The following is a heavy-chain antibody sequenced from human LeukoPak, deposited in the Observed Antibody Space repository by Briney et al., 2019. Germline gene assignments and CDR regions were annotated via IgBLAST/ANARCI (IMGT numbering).Heavy chain of an antibody. V-gene: IGHV4-59*01. CDR1: GGSISSYY. CDR2: IFYSGST. CDR3: AGTRGWVRSRIKYYRHY. D-gene: IGHD1-26*01. Sequence: SETLSLTCTVSGGSISSYYWSWIRQPPGKGLEWIGYIFYSGSTNYNPSLKSRVTISVDTSKNQFSLKLSSVTAADTAVYYCAGTRGWVRSRIKYYRHYWGQALLVTVSS. J-gene: IGHJ4*02.